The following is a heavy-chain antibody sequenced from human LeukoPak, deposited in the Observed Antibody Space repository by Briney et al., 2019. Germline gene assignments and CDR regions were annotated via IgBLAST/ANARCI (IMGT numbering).Heavy chain of an antibody. V-gene: IGHV4-39*01. D-gene: IGHD3-10*01. J-gene: IGHJ5*02. Sequence: PSETLSLTCTVAGGSFSSNTYYWGWIRQPPGKGLEWIGSISYNESTYYNPSLKSRVTISVDTSKNQFSLELLSVAAADTAVNYCARHVGPDTRITMLRGVSFPRYNNWFDPWGQGTLVTVSS. CDR3: ARHVGPDTRITMLRGVSFPRYNNWFDP. CDR2: ISYNEST. CDR1: GGSFSSNTYY.